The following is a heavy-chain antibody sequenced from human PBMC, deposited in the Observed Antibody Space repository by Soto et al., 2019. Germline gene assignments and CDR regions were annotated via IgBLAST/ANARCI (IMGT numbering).Heavy chain of an antibody. CDR3: ARDRGYGDYVMDYYGMDV. V-gene: IGHV1-18*01. CDR2: ISAYNGNT. J-gene: IGHJ6*02. D-gene: IGHD4-17*01. CDR1: GYTFTSYG. Sequence: ASVKVSCKASGYTFTSYGSSWVRQAPGQGLEWMGWISAYNGNTNYAQKLQGRVTMTTDTSTSTAYMELRSLRSDDTAVYYCARDRGYGDYVMDYYGMDVWGQGTTVTVSS.